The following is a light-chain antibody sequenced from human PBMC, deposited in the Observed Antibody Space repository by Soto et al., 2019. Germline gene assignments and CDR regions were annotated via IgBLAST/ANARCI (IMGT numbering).Light chain of an antibody. CDR1: DCNVGSHT. Sequence: QAVXTQPPSSSGTPGQRVTVSGAXGDCNVGSHTVNWYQHLPGTAPTLLIFSNNQRPSGVPARFSGSKSGTSASLAISGLQSGDEGDYYCAAWDDSLNGFYVFGTGTKVTVL. J-gene: IGLJ1*01. CDR3: AAWDDSLNGFYV. V-gene: IGLV1-44*01. CDR2: SNN.